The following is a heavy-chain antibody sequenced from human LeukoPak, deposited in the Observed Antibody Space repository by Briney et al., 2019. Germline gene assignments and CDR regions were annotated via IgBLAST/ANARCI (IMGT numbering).Heavy chain of an antibody. V-gene: IGHV5-51*01. CDR3: ARFEAIMAADFDS. J-gene: IGHJ4*02. D-gene: IGHD6-13*01. CDR1: GYTFTNYW. CDR2: IYPGDSDT. Sequence: GESPKISCKSSGYTFTNYWIDWVRQMPGKGLEWMGIIYPGDSDTRYRPSFQGQVTFSVDKSISTAYLQWSSLKASDTAMYYCARFEAIMAADFDSWGQGTLVTVSS.